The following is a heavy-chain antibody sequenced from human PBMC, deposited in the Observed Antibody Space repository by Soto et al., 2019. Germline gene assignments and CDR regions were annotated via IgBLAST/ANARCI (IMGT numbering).Heavy chain of an antibody. Sequence: GGSLRLSCAASGFTFSSYSMNWVRQAPGKGLEWVSYISSSSSTIYYADSVKGRFTISRDNAKNSLYLQMNSLRAEDTAVYYCARNLELDWDAFDIWGQGTMVTVSS. CDR3: ARNLELDWDAFDI. V-gene: IGHV3-48*01. J-gene: IGHJ3*02. D-gene: IGHD3-9*01. CDR1: GFTFSSYS. CDR2: ISSSSSTI.